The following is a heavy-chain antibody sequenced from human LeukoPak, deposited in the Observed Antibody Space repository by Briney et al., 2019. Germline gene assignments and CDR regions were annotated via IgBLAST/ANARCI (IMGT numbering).Heavy chain of an antibody. D-gene: IGHD3-3*01. CDR1: GFSLSTSGVG. V-gene: IGHV2-5*02. Sequence: ESGPTLVKPTQTLTLTCTFSGFSLSTSGVGVGWIRQPPGKALECLALIYWDDDKRYSPSLKSRLTITKDTSKNQVVLTMTNMDPMDTATYYCAHRRRGYDFWSGYGIFDYWGQGTLVTVSS. CDR3: AHRRRGYDFWSGYGIFDY. CDR2: IYWDDDK. J-gene: IGHJ4*02.